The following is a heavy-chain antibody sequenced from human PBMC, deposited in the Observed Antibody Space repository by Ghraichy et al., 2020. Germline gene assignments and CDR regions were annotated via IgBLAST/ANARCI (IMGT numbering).Heavy chain of an antibody. Sequence: SETLSLTCTVSGGSISDYYWSWIRQPAGKGLEWIGRIHASGSTKDNPSLRSRVTMSVDTSKNQFSLNLNSVTAADTAVYYCARAALETPLEYWGQGVLVTVSS. D-gene: IGHD1-1*01. V-gene: IGHV4-4*07. CDR1: GGSISDYY. J-gene: IGHJ4*02. CDR2: IHASGST. CDR3: ARAALETPLEY.